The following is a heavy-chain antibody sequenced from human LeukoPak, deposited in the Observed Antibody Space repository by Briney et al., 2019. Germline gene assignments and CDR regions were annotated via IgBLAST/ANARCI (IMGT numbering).Heavy chain of an antibody. CDR1: GFTFSSYA. J-gene: IGHJ4*02. CDR3: AKDIAAAALGFDY. V-gene: IGHV3-23*01. D-gene: IGHD6-13*01. Sequence: GGSLRLSRAASGFTFSSYAMSWVRQAPGKGLEWVSAISGSGGSTYYADSVKGRITISRDNSKNTLYLQMNSLRAEDTAVYYCAKDIAAAALGFDYWGQGTLVTVSS. CDR2: ISGSGGST.